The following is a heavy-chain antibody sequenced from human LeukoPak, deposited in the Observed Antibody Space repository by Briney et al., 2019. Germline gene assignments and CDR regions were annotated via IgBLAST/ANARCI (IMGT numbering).Heavy chain of an antibody. CDR3: ARGYRGRDSSVGFDH. V-gene: IGHV3-23*01. D-gene: IGHD3-16*01. CDR1: GFTFSSYG. J-gene: IGHJ4*02. CDR2: ISGSGGST. Sequence: GGSLRLSCAASGFTFSSYGMSWVRQAPGKGLEWVSAISGSGGSTYYADSVKGRFTISRDNAKNTLYLQMNSLRAEDTAVYYCARGYRGRDSSVGFDHWGQGNLVTVSS.